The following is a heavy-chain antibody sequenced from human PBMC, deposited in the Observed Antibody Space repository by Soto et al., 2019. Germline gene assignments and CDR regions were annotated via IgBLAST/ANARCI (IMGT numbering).Heavy chain of an antibody. Sequence: GGSLRLSCAASGFTFSSYAMSWVRQAPGKGLEWVSAISGSGGSTYYADSVKGRFTISRDNSKNTLYLQMNSLRAEDTAAYYCAKDRSGYSYGYFDYWGQGTLVTVSS. CDR2: ISGSGGST. CDR3: AKDRSGYSYGYFDY. CDR1: GFTFSSYA. J-gene: IGHJ4*02. V-gene: IGHV3-23*01. D-gene: IGHD5-18*01.